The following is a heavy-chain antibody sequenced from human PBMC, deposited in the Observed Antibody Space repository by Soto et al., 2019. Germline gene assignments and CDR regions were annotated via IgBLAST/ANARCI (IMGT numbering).Heavy chain of an antibody. J-gene: IGHJ4*02. CDR1: GYTCTSYH. CDR2: ISAYKTNT. Sequence: QVQLVQTGAEVKKPGASVKVSCQTSGYTCTSYHISWVRQAPGQEIEWMGWISAYKTNTHYAQKFQGRITMTTATLTSTAYMELRRLRSDDTAVYYWARDTPPSDYWGQGTLVTVSS. V-gene: IGHV1-18*01. CDR3: ARDTPPSDY.